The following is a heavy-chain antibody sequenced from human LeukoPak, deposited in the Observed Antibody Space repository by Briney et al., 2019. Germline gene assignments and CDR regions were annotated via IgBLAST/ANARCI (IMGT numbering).Heavy chain of an antibody. CDR2: IYSGGST. Sequence: GGSLRLSCAASGFTLSSNYMSWVRQAPGKGLEWVSVIYSGGSTYYADSVKGRFTISRDNSKNTLYLQMNSLRAEDTAVYYCAKDPVWFGELFPFDYFDYWGQGTLVTVSS. V-gene: IGHV3-66*02. D-gene: IGHD3-10*01. CDR1: GFTLSSNY. J-gene: IGHJ4*02. CDR3: AKDPVWFGELFPFDYFDY.